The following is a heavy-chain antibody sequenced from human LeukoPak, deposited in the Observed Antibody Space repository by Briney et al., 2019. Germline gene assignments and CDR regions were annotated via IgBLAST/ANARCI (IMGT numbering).Heavy chain of an antibody. CDR1: GFTFCSYA. CDR3: ARIARVSPRKAQTDCSFDY. D-gene: IGHD2-21*01. V-gene: IGHV3-23*01. J-gene: IGHJ4*02. Sequence: GGSLRLACSVSGFTFCSYAMRWVRQAPGKGLEWVSAIRGSGGSTYYADTVKGRFTISRDNSKNTLYLQMNSLRGEDTAVYYCARIARVSPRKAQTDCSFDYWGQGTLATVTS. CDR2: IRGSGGST.